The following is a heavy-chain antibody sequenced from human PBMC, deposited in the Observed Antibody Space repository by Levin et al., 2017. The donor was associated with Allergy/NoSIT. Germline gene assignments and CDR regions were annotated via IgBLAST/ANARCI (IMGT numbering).Heavy chain of an antibody. CDR1: GFTFSTFG. Sequence: TGGSLRLSCVASGFTFSTFGMTWVRQAPGKGLEWVSAITGSDGRAFYADSVEGRFTISRDNAKNTLYLQMNSLRAEDAAVYYCAKFGAFDVWGQGTIVTVSS. D-gene: IGHD3-10*01. CDR2: ITGSDGRA. V-gene: IGHV3-23*01. CDR3: AKFGAFDV. J-gene: IGHJ3*01.